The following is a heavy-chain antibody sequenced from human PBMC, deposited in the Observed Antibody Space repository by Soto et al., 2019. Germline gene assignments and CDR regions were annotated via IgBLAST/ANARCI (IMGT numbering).Heavy chain of an antibody. D-gene: IGHD6-19*01. CDR1: GGSIRSYY. V-gene: IGHV4-59*01. CDR2: IYYSGST. Sequence: SATLSLTCTVSGGSIRSYYWSWIRQPPGKRLEWIGNIYYSGSTNYNPSLQSRVTISVDTSKNQFSLKLSSVTAADTAVYYCEISQENSPSSGWYNWGVPWGQGTLV. J-gene: IGHJ5*02. CDR3: EISQENSPSSGWYNWGVP.